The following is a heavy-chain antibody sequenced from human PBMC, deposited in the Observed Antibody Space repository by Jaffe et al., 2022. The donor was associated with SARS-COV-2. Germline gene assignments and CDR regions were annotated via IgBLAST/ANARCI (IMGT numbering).Heavy chain of an antibody. CDR2: ITSSSSST. J-gene: IGHJ4*02. CDR3: ARDSPRGKYIDY. CDR1: GFTLSSYE. D-gene: IGHD3-16*01. V-gene: IGHV3-48*03. Sequence: EVQLVESGGGLVQPGGSLRLSCVASGFTLSSYEMNWVRQAPGKGLEWISYITSSSSSTYYADSVKGRFIISRDNARKSLFLQMNSLRGEDTAVYYCARDSPRGKYIDYWGQGTLVTVSS.